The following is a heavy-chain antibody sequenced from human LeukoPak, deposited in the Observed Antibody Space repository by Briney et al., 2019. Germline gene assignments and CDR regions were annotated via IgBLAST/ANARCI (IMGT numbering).Heavy chain of an antibody. CDR2: ISSSSSTI. CDR3: ARRAYGSGSYYNFSSMDV. V-gene: IGHV3-48*01. Sequence: GGSLRLSCAASGFTFSSYSMNWVRQAPGKGLEWVSYISSSSSTIYYADSVKGRFTISRDNAKNSLYLQMNSLRAEDTAVYYCARRAYGSGSYYNFSSMDVWGKGTTVTISS. CDR1: GFTFSSYS. J-gene: IGHJ6*03. D-gene: IGHD3-10*01.